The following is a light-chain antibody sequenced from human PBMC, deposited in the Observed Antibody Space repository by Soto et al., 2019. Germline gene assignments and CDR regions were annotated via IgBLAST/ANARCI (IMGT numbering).Light chain of an antibody. CDR3: QSYDSSLSGSRV. J-gene: IGLJ1*01. CDR1: SSNIGAGYD. CDR2: GNS. Sequence: QAVVTQPPSVSGAPGQRVTISCTGSSSNIGAGYDVHWYQQLPGTAPKLLIYGNSNRPSGVPDRFSGSKSGTSASLAITGLQAEDEADYYCQSYDSSLSGSRVFGTGTKRTVL. V-gene: IGLV1-40*01.